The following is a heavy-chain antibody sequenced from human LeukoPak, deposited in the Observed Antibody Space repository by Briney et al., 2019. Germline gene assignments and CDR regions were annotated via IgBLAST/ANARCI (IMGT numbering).Heavy chain of an antibody. Sequence: PSETLSLTCTVSGDSISSSTYYWGWIRQPPGKGLEWIGTIFYSGSTYYNPSLKSRVTMSVDTSKNQFSLTLSSVTAADTAVYYCVRESHSYCSSTNCYSHFDSWGQGTLVTVSS. D-gene: IGHD2-2*01. V-gene: IGHV4-39*02. CDR3: VRESHSYCSSTNCYSHFDS. J-gene: IGHJ4*02. CDR1: GDSISSSTYY. CDR2: IFYSGST.